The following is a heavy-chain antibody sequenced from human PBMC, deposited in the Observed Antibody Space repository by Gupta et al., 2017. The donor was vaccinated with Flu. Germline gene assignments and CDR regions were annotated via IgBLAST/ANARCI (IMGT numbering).Heavy chain of an antibody. CDR1: A. V-gene: IGHV3-23*01. J-gene: IGHJ1*01. D-gene: IGHD3-10*01. CDR2: ISGGGGRT. CDR3: AKKGPGSTMVRGEFQH. Sequence: AMGWVRQARGKGLEWVSAISGGGGRTYYADSVKGRFTISRDNSKNPLYPQMNSLRAEDTAVYYCAKKGPGSTMVRGEFQHWGQGTLVTVSS.